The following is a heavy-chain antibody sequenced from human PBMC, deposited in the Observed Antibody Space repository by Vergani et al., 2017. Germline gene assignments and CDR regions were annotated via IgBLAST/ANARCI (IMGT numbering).Heavy chain of an antibody. Sequence: EVQLVESGGGLVQPGGSLRLSCAASGFTFSSYSMNWVRQAPGKGLEWVSAISGSGGSTYYADSVKGRFTISRDNSKNTLYLQMNSLRAEDTAVYYCAKGQYQLPQHNWFDPWGQGTLVTVSS. J-gene: IGHJ5*02. V-gene: IGHV3-23*04. CDR1: GFTFSSYS. CDR2: ISGSGGST. CDR3: AKGQYQLPQHNWFDP. D-gene: IGHD2-2*01.